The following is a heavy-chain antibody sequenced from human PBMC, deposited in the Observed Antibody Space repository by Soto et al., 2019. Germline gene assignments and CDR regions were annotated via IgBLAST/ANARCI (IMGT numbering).Heavy chain of an antibody. CDR2: IYHSGST. Sequence: SETLSLTCAVSGYSISSGYYWGWIRQPPGKGLEWIGSIYHSGSTYYNPSLKSRVTISVDTSKNQFSLKLSSVTAADTAVYYCAGHTLAYCGGDCYSAEDNWFDPWGQGTLVTVSS. J-gene: IGHJ5*02. V-gene: IGHV4-38-2*01. CDR3: AGHTLAYCGGDCYSAEDNWFDP. D-gene: IGHD2-21*02. CDR1: GYSISSGYY.